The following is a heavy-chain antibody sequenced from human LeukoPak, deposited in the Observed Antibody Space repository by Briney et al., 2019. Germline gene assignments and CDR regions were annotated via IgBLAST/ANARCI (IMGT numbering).Heavy chain of an antibody. D-gene: IGHD2-2*01. Sequence: TGGSLRLSCAASGFTFSSYAMHWVRQAPGKGLEWMAVISYDGSNKYYADSVKGRFTISRDNSKNTLYLQMNSLRAEDTAVYYCARDLGCSSTSCYVDYYYYGMDVWGQGTTVTVSS. V-gene: IGHV3-30-3*01. CDR1: GFTFSSYA. CDR3: ARDLGCSSTSCYVDYYYYGMDV. CDR2: ISYDGSNK. J-gene: IGHJ6*02.